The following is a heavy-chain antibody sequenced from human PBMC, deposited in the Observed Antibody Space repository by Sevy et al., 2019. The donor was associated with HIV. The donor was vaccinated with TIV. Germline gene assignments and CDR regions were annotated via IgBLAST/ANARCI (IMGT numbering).Heavy chain of an antibody. CDR1: GYTFTSYD. CDR2: MNPNSGNT. V-gene: IGHV1-8*01. Sequence: ASVKVSCKASGYTFTSYDINWVRQATGQGLEWMGWMNPNSGNTGYAQKFQGRVTMTRNTSISTAYMELSSLRSEDTAVYYCAAFPAAIHYYYYGMDVWGQGTTVTVSS. J-gene: IGHJ6*02. CDR3: AAFPAAIHYYYYGMDV. D-gene: IGHD2-2*01.